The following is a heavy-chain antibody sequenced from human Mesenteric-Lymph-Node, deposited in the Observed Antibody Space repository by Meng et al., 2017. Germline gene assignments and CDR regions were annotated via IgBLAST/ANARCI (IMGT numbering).Heavy chain of an antibody. CDR1: GFTFSSYS. V-gene: IGHV3-21*01. Sequence: GESLKISCAASGFTFSSYSMNWVRQAPGKGLEWVSSISSSSSYIYYADSVKGRFTISRDNAKNSLYLQRNSLRAEDTAVYYCARESCSGGSCYWTDYWGQGTLVTVSS. CDR3: ARESCSGGSCYWTDY. J-gene: IGHJ4*02. CDR2: ISSSSSYI. D-gene: IGHD2-15*01.